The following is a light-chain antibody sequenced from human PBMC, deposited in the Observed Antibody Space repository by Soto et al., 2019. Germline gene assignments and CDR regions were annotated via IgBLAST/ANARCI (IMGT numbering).Light chain of an antibody. J-gene: IGKJ3*01. CDR1: QSISSW. CDR2: DAS. Sequence: DIQMTQSPSTLSASVGDRVTITCRASQSISSWLAWYQQKPGKAPKLLIYDASSLESGVPSRFSGSGSGTEFTLTISSLQPDDFATDYCQQYNSYSLFGPGTKVDIK. V-gene: IGKV1-5*01. CDR3: QQYNSYSL.